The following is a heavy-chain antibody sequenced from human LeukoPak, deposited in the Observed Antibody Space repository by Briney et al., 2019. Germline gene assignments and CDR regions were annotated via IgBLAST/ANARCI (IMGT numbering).Heavy chain of an antibody. CDR2: INWNGDKT. Sequence: GGSLRLSCAASGFTFDEYGMSWVRQPPGKGLEWVSGINWNGDKTGYSDSVKGRFTISRDNAKNSLYLQMNSLKVEDTALYYCAREVGTIGYYYYYMDVWGKGTTVAVSS. CDR3: AREVGTIGYYYYYMDV. CDR1: GFTFDEYG. V-gene: IGHV3-20*04. D-gene: IGHD1-14*01. J-gene: IGHJ6*03.